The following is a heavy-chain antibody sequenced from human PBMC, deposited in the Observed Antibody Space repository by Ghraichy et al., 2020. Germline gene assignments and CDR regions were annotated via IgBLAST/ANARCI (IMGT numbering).Heavy chain of an antibody. J-gene: IGHJ4*01. D-gene: IGHD1-20*01. CDR2: ISYGGSNK. CDR3: AKHHRNWNDVASFDY. Sequence: GGSLRLSCAASGFTFNSYGMHWVRQAPAKGLEWVAVISYGGSNKYYADSVKGRFTISGDNSKNTLYLQMNSLRGEDTAVYYCAKHHRNWNDVASFDYWGQGTLVIVSS. V-gene: IGHV3-30*18. CDR1: GFTFNSYG.